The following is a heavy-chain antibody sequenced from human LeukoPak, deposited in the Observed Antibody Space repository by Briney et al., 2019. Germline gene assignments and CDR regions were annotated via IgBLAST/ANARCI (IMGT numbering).Heavy chain of an antibody. CDR1: GFTFSSYA. CDR3: ARVDY. Sequence: GGSLRLSCAASGFTFSSYAMHWVRQAPGKGLEWVAVISYDGSNKYYADSVKGRFTISRDNAKNSLYLQMNSLRAEDTAVYYCARVDYWGQGTLVTVSS. V-gene: IGHV3-30*04. J-gene: IGHJ4*02. CDR2: ISYDGSNK.